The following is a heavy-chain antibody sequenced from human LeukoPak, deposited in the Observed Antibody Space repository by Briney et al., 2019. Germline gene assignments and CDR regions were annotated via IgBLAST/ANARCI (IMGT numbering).Heavy chain of an antibody. CDR1: GFTFSSYG. J-gene: IGHJ4*02. Sequence: PGGSLRLSCAASGFTFSSYGMHWVRQAPGKGLEWVAVIWYDGSNKYYADSVKGRFTISRDNSKNTLYLQMNSLRAEDTAVYYCARDHEYYYDSSGYCDYWGQGTLVTVSS. D-gene: IGHD3-22*01. CDR2: IWYDGSNK. CDR3: ARDHEYYYDSSGYCDY. V-gene: IGHV3-33*01.